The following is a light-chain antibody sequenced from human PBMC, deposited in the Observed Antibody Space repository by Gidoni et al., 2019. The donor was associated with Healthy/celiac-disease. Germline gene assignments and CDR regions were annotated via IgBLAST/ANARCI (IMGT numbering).Light chain of an antibody. Sequence: DMQMTPSPSSLSASVGDRVTITCRASQSISSYLNWYQQKPGKAPKLLIYSASSLQSGVPSRFSGSGSGTEFTLTISSLQPEDFATYYCQQCYSTPRTFGQGTKVEIK. CDR3: QQCYSTPRT. CDR2: SAS. J-gene: IGKJ1*01. CDR1: QSISSY. V-gene: IGKV1-39*01.